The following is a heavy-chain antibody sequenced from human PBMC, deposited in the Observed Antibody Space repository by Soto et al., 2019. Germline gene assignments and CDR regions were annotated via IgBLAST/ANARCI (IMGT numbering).Heavy chain of an antibody. J-gene: IGHJ5*02. CDR2: IYWDDDK. CDR1: GFSLSTSGVG. CDR3: AHRRWYSSSSWFDP. V-gene: IGHV2-5*02. Sequence: QITLKESGPTLVKPTQTLTLTCTFSGFSLSTSGVGVGWIRQPPGKALEWLALIYWDDDKRYSPSLKSRLTITKDTSKNQVVLTMTNMDPVDTATYYCAHRRWYSSSSWFDPWGQGTLVTVAA. D-gene: IGHD6-6*01.